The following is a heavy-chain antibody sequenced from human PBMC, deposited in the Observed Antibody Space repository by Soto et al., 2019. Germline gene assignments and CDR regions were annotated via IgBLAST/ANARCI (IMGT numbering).Heavy chain of an antibody. CDR2: ISAGGGSP. J-gene: IGHJ5*02. Sequence: EVQLLESGGGLVQPGGSLRLSCAASGYSFSTYAMSWVRQAPGKGLEWVSGISAGGGSPFIADSVKGRFIISRDNAKDTLYLQMNSLTGEATAIYYCVKHAEYQLVSWFDPWGQGTLVTVSS. CDR3: VKHAEYQLVSWFDP. CDR1: GYSFSTYA. V-gene: IGHV3-23*01. D-gene: IGHD6-6*01.